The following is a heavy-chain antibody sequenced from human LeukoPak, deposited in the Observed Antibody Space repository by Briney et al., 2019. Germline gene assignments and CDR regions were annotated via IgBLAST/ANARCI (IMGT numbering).Heavy chain of an antibody. D-gene: IGHD3-3*01. Sequence: SVKVSCKASGYTFTSYDINWVRQAPGQGLEWMGGIIPIFGTANYAQKFQGRVTITADESTSTAYMELSSLRSEDTAVYYRARGTIFGVVIQTHYYYYMDVWGKGTTVTVSS. CDR2: IIPIFGTA. V-gene: IGHV1-69*13. CDR3: ARGTIFGVVIQTHYYYYMDV. CDR1: GYTFTSYD. J-gene: IGHJ6*03.